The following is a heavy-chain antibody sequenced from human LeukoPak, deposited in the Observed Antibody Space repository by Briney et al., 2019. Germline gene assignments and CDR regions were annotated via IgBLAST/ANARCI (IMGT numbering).Heavy chain of an antibody. D-gene: IGHD6-19*01. V-gene: IGHV4-34*01. Sequence: SETLSLTCAVYGGSFSGYYWSWIRQPPGKGLEWIGEINHSGSTNYNPSLKSRVTISVDTSKNQFSLKLSSVTAADTAVYYCARSGVAGFDYWGQGILVTVSS. CDR2: INHSGST. J-gene: IGHJ4*02. CDR3: ARSGVAGFDY. CDR1: GGSFSGYY.